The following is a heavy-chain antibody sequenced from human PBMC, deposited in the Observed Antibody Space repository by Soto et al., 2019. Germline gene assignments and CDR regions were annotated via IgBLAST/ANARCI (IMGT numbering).Heavy chain of an antibody. CDR2: SIPIIGAT. CDR3: ARGRQYALAY. D-gene: IGHD3-16*01. J-gene: IGHJ4*02. V-gene: IGHV1-69*01. Sequence: QVLLVQSGAEMKKPGSSVKVSCKASGGTFGSDSISWVRQAPGQGLEWMGESIPIIGATNCAQKFEGRVTITADESTATAYMELSSLRSEDTAIYYCARGRQYALAYWGQGTLVTVSS. CDR1: GGTFGSDS.